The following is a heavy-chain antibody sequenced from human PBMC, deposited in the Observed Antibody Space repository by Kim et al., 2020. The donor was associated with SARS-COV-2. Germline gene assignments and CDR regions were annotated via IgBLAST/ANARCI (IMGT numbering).Heavy chain of an antibody. CDR2: ISGSGGST. V-gene: IGHV3-23*01. D-gene: IGHD6-13*01. CDR3: AKVRVYDSSSWYRKLNWFDP. Sequence: GGSLRLSCAASGFTFSSYAMSWVRQAPGKGLEWVSAISGSGGSTYYADSVKGRFTISRDNSKNTLYLQMNSLRAEDTAVYYCAKVRVYDSSSWYRKLNWFDPWVQGTLVSVSS. J-gene: IGHJ5*02. CDR1: GFTFSSYA.